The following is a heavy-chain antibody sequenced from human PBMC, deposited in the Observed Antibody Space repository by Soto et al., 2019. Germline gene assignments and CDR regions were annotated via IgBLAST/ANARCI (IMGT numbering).Heavy chain of an antibody. J-gene: IGHJ6*03. CDR1: GFTFSSYG. Sequence: QVQLVESGGGVVQPGRSLRLSCAASGFTFSSYGMHWVRQAPGKGLGWVAVIWYDGSNKYYADSVKGRFTISRDNSKNTLYLQMNSLRAEDTAVYYCARAWIVRRMDVWGKGTTVTVSS. CDR2: IWYDGSNK. D-gene: IGHD5-12*01. CDR3: ARAWIVRRMDV. V-gene: IGHV3-33*01.